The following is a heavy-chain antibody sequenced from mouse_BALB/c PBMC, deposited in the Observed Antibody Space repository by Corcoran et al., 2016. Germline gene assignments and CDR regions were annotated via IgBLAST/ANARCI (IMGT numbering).Heavy chain of an antibody. J-gene: IGHJ2*01. V-gene: IGHV14-3*02. Sequence: EVQLQQSRAELVKPGSSVKLSCTASGFNIKDSYMHWGKQRPEQGLEWSGRIDPANDNTKYDQKFQGKATITADTSSNTAYLQLSSLTSEATAVYYCVRASAAYFDYWGQGITLTVSS. CDR1: GFNIKDSY. CDR2: IDPANDNT. CDR3: VRASAAYFDY. D-gene: IGHD6-1*01.